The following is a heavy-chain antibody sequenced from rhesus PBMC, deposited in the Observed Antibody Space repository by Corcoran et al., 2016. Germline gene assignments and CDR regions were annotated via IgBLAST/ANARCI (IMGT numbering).Heavy chain of an antibody. J-gene: IGHJ4*01. V-gene: IGHV4-122*02. D-gene: IGHD3-3*01. CDR1: GYSISGYY. CDR3: ARVGLWTGSYYFDY. CDR2: ITYSGST. Sequence: QVQLQESGPGLVKPSETLSLTCAVSGYSISGYYWSWIRQAPGKGLEWIGYITYSGSTSYNPSLKSRVTISRDTSKNQFSRKLSSVTAADTAVYYCARVGLWTGSYYFDYWGQGVLVTVSS.